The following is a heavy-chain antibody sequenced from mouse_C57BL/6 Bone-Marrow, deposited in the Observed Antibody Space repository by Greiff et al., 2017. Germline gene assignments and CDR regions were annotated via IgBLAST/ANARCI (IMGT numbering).Heavy chain of an antibody. CDR3: TGGGLGDY. V-gene: IGHV6-3*01. Sequence: EVKLVESGGGLVQPGGSMKLSCVASGFTFSNYWMNWVRQSPEKGLEWVAQIRLKSDNYATHYAESVKGRFTISRADSKSSVYLQMNNLRAEDTEIYYCTGGGLGDYWGQATTLTVSS. CDR2: IRLKSDNYAT. J-gene: IGHJ2*01. CDR1: GFTFSNYW.